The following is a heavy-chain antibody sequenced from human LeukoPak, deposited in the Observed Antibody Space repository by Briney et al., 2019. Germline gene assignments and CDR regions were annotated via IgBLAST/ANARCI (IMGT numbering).Heavy chain of an antibody. J-gene: IGHJ5*02. Sequence: SETLSLTCAVYGGSFSGYYWSWIRQPPGKGLEWIGEINHSGSTNYNPSLKSRVTISVDTSKNQFSLKLSSVTAADTAVYYCARRGWFDPWGQGTLVTVSS. CDR3: ARRGWFDP. V-gene: IGHV4-34*01. CDR2: INHSGST. D-gene: IGHD3-16*01. CDR1: GGSFSGYY.